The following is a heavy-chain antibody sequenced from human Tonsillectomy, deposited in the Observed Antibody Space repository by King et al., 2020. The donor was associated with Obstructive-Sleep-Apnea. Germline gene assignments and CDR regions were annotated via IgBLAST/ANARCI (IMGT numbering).Heavy chain of an antibody. J-gene: IGHJ6*02. Sequence: VQLVESGGVVVQPGGSLRLSCAASGFTFDDYAMHWVRQAPGKGLEWVSLISWDGGSTYYADSVKGRFTISRDNSKNSLYLQMNSLRAEDTALYYCAKDRGAAAGTSYYYGMDVWGQGTTVTVSS. CDR3: AKDRGAAAGTSYYYGMDV. CDR1: GFTFDDYA. CDR2: ISWDGGST. D-gene: IGHD6-13*01. V-gene: IGHV3-43D*03.